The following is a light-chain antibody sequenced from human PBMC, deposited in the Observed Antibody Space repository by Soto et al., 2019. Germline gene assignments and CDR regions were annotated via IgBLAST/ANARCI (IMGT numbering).Light chain of an antibody. CDR2: KAT. CDR3: QQSYSSPWT. Sequence: DIQMTQSPSSLSASVGDRVTITCQASQDISNYLNWYQQKPGKAPKLLIYKATNLQSGVPSRFSGSGSGTEFSLTISSLQPEDFAVYFCQQSYSSPWTFGLGTKVEI. V-gene: IGKV1-39*01. J-gene: IGKJ1*01. CDR1: QDISNY.